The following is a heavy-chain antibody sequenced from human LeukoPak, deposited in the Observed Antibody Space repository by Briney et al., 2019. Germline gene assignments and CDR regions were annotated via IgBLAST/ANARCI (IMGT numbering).Heavy chain of an antibody. J-gene: IGHJ6*03. Sequence: GGSLRLSCAASGFTFSNAWMSWVRQAPGEGLEWVGRIKSKTDGGTTDYAAPVKGRFTISRDDSKNTLYLQMNSLKTEDTAVYYCTAPMGRGYYYYMDVWGKGTTVTVSS. D-gene: IGHD3-10*01. CDR2: IKSKTDGGTT. CDR1: GFTFSNAW. CDR3: TAPMGRGYYYYMDV. V-gene: IGHV3-15*01.